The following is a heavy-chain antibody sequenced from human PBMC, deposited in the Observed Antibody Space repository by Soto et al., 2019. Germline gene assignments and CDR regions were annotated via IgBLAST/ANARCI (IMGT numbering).Heavy chain of an antibody. D-gene: IGHD5-18*01. Sequence: VGSLRLSCAASGFMFSAYWMSWVRQAPGKGLEWVANIHGDGGKIYYVDSVKGRFTITRDNAKRSLYLQMNSLRAEDTAVYYCARDFYGGYTYGPGDYWGQGALVTVSS. CDR3: ARDFYGGYTYGPGDY. V-gene: IGHV3-7*01. CDR2: IHGDGGKI. J-gene: IGHJ4*02. CDR1: GFMFSAYW.